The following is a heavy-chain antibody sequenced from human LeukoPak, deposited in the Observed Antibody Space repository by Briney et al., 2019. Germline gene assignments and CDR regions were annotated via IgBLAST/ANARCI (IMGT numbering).Heavy chain of an antibody. J-gene: IGHJ4*02. Sequence: PGGSLRLSCATSGFTFSNYEMSWVRQTPGKGLEWVSYISSSGSSTYYADSVKGRFTISRDNAKSSLCLQMDSLRAGDTAVYYCAREDGSQLDYWGWGTLVTVSS. CDR1: GFTFSNYE. V-gene: IGHV3-48*03. CDR3: AREDGSQLDY. CDR2: ISSSGSST. D-gene: IGHD1-26*01.